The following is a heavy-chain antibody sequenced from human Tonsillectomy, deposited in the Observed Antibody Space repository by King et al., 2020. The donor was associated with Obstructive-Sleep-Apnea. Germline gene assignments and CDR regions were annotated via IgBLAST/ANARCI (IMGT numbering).Heavy chain of an antibody. V-gene: IGHV5-51*01. J-gene: IGHJ5*02. D-gene: IGHD6-19*01. CDR1: GYSFTSYW. Sequence: VQLVESGAEVKKLGESLKISCKGSGYSFTSYWIGWVRQMPGKGLEGMGIIDPGDSDTRYSPSFQGQVTITAEKSIRTAYLQWSSLKASDTAMYYCARHRNTGYSSGWGQDGWFDPWGQGTLVTVSS. CDR3: ARHRNTGYSSGWGQDGWFDP. CDR2: IDPGDSDT.